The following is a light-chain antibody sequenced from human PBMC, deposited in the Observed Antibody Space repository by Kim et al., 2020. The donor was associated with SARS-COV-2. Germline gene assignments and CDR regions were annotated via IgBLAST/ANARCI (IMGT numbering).Light chain of an antibody. CDR3: AAWDDSLKAYV. Sequence: GQKITISCSGGNSHVGRYIVNWYQKFPGTGPHLLIYSNDQRPSGVPDRFSASTSGTSASLAISGLQSEDEADYYCAAWDDSLKAYVFGPGTQLTVL. V-gene: IGLV1-44*01. J-gene: IGLJ1*01. CDR2: SND. CDR1: NSHVGRYI.